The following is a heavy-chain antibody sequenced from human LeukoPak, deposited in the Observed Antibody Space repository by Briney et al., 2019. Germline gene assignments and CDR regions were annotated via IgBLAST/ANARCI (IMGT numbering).Heavy chain of an antibody. J-gene: IGHJ5*02. Sequence: RASVKVSCKASGYTFTSYYMHWVRQAPGQGLEWMGIINPSGGSTSYAQKFQGRVTMTRDMSTSTDYMGLSSLRSEDTAVYYCARDNSVEDTAWWFDPWGQGTLVTVSS. CDR1: GYTFTSYY. CDR3: ARDNSVEDTAWWFDP. D-gene: IGHD4-23*01. V-gene: IGHV1-46*01. CDR2: INPSGGST.